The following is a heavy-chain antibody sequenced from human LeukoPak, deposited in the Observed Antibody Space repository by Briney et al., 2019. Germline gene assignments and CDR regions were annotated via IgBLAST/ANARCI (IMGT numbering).Heavy chain of an antibody. V-gene: IGHV3-11*04. CDR1: GFTFSDYY. CDR3: ARDTRIYYGSGIDY. CDR2: ISSGGSTI. J-gene: IGHJ4*02. Sequence: PGGSLRLSCAVSGFTFSDYYMSWIRQAPGKGLEWVSYISSGGSTISHADSVKGRFTISRDNAKNSLYLQMNSLRAEDTAVYYCARDTRIYYGSGIDYWGQGTLVTVSS. D-gene: IGHD3-10*01.